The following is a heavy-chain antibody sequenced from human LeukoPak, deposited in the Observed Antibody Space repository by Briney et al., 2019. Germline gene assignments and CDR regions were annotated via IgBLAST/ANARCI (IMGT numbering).Heavy chain of an antibody. J-gene: IGHJ4*02. Sequence: PGGSLRLSCAASGFTFSSYAMSWVRQAPGKGLEGVSVISGSGGSTYYADSVKGRFTISRDNSKNTLYLQMNSLRAEDMAVYYRAKDPIFSGSYGVFDYWGLGTLVTVSS. CDR2: ISGSGGST. CDR3: AKDPIFSGSYGVFDY. D-gene: IGHD1-26*01. V-gene: IGHV3-23*01. CDR1: GFTFSSYA.